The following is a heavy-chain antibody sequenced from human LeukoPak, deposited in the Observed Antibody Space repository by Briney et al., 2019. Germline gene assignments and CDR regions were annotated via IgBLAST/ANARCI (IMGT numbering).Heavy chain of an antibody. Sequence: GSLRLSCAASGFTFSDYYMSWIRQTPGKGLEWIGSIYYSGNTYYNASLKSQVSISIDTSKNQFSLRLTSVTAADTAVYDCARQTGSGLFILPGGQGTLVTVSS. CDR3: ARQTGSGLFILP. CDR1: GFTFSDYY. CDR2: IYYSGNT. V-gene: IGHV4-39*01. J-gene: IGHJ4*02. D-gene: IGHD3/OR15-3a*01.